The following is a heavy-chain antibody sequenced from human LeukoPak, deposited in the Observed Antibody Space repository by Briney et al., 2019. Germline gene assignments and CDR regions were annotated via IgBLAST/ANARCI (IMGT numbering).Heavy chain of an antibody. D-gene: IGHD3-22*01. CDR2: INPNSGGT. J-gene: IGHJ6*02. V-gene: IGHV1-2*06. Sequence: GASVKVSCKASGYTFTGYYMHWVRQAPGQGLEWMGRINPNSGGTNYAQKFQGRVTMTRDTSISTAYMELSRLRSDDTAVYYCAKVSYYYDSSGYLTGYYYYGMDVWGQGTTVTVSS. CDR3: AKVSYYYDSSGYLTGYYYYGMDV. CDR1: GYTFTGYY.